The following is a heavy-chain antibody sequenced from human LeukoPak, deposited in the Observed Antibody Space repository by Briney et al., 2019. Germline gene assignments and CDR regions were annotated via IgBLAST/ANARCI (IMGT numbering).Heavy chain of an antibody. Sequence: SETLFLTCAVYGGSFSGYYWSWIRQPPGKGLEWIGEINHSGSTNYNLSLKSRVTISVDTSKNQFSLKLSSVTAADTAVYYCARLGQQLNYYYYYMDVWGKGTTVTISS. V-gene: IGHV4-34*01. CDR3: ARLGQQLNYYYYYMDV. CDR1: GGSFSGYY. J-gene: IGHJ6*03. D-gene: IGHD6-13*01. CDR2: INHSGST.